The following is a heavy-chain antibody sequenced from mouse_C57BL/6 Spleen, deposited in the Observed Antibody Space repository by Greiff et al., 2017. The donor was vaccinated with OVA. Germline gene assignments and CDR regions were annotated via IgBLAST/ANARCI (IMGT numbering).Heavy chain of an antibody. Sequence: EVKLMESGGGLVKPGGSLKLSCAASGFTFSSYAMSWVRQTPEKRLEWVATISDGGSYTYYPDNVKGRFTISRDNAKNNLYLQMSHLKSEDTAMYYCARGGYYPWYFDYWGQGTTLTVSS. CDR2: ISDGGSYT. CDR1: GFTFSSYA. CDR3: ARGGYYPWYFDY. J-gene: IGHJ2*01. V-gene: IGHV5-4*03. D-gene: IGHD1-1*01.